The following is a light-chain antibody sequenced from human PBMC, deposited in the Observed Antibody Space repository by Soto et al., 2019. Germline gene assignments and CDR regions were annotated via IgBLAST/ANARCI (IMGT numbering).Light chain of an antibody. CDR1: QSISSW. J-gene: IGKJ1*01. CDR2: RAS. CDR3: QQYDRASWT. Sequence: DIQMTQSPSTLSASVGDRVIITCRASQSISSWLAWYQQKPGKAPNLLIYRASTLKSGIPSRISGSGSGTEFTLTISSLQPDDFATYSCQQYDRASWTFGPGTKVEIK. V-gene: IGKV1-5*03.